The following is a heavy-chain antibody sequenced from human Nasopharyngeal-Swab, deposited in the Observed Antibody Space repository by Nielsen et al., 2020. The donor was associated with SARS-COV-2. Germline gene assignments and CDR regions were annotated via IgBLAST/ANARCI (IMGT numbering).Heavy chain of an antibody. CDR2: INPSGGST. V-gene: IGHV1-46*01. CDR3: ASFYSGYDDAFDI. CDR1: GYTFTSYY. D-gene: IGHD5-12*01. Sequence: ASVKVSCKASGYTFTSYYMHWVRQAPEQGLEWMGIINPSGGSTSYAQKFQGRVTMTRDTSTSTVYMELSSLRSEDTAVYYCASFYSGYDDAFDIWGQGTMVTVSS. J-gene: IGHJ3*02.